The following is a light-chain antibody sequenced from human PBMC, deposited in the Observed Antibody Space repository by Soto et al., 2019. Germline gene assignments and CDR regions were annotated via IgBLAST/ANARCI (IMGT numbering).Light chain of an antibody. Sequence: QSVLTQPPSVSGAPGQRVTISCTGSSSNIGAGYDVHWYQQLPGTAPKLLIYGNSNRPSGVPDRFSGSKSGTSASLAITGLQAEAEADYYCQSYDSSLSGSVFGGGPKLTVL. CDR2: GNS. J-gene: IGLJ3*02. CDR1: SSNIGAGYD. V-gene: IGLV1-40*01. CDR3: QSYDSSLSGSV.